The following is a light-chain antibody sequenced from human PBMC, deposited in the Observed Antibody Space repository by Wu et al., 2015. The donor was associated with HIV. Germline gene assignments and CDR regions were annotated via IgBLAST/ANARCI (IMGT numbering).Light chain of an antibody. Sequence: QMTQSPSSLSASVGDRVTITCRASQSISSYLNWYQQKPGKAPKLLIYDASNLETGVPSRFSGSGSGTDFTFTISSLQPEDIATYYCQQYDNFPFTFGPGTKVDIK. J-gene: IGKJ3*01. CDR1: QSISSY. CDR3: QQYDNFPFT. CDR2: DAS. V-gene: IGKV1-33*01.